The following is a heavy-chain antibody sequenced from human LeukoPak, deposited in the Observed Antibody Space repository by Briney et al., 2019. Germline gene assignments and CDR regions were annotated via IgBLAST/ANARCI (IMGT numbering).Heavy chain of an antibody. CDR1: GFTFSDYA. D-gene: IGHD4-17*01. CDR2: IRGSGGGA. Sequence: GGSLRLSCAASGFTFSDYAMMWLRQAPGKGPECVSVIRGSGGGAGYADSVRGRFTISRGNSKNSLYLQMNRLRADDTAVYYCAGDPNGDYIGAFEILGQGTMVTVSS. J-gene: IGHJ3*02. V-gene: IGHV3-23*01. CDR3: AGDPNGDYIGAFEI.